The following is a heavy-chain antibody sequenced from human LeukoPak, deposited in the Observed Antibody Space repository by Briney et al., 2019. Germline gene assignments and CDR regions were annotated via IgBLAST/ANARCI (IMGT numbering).Heavy chain of an antibody. J-gene: IGHJ4*02. CDR1: GGSFSGYY. CDR3: ARDWYGGNSNYFDY. Sequence: SETLSLTCAVYGGSFSGYYWSWIRQPAGKGLEWIGRIYTSGSTNYNPSLKSRVTISVDTSKNQFSLKLSSVTAADTAVYYCARDWYGGNSNYFDYWGQGTLVTVSS. V-gene: IGHV4-4*07. D-gene: IGHD4-23*01. CDR2: IYTSGST.